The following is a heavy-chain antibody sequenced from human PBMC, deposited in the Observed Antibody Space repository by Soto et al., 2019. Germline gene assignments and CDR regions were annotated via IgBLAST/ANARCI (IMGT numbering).Heavy chain of an antibody. CDR1: GGSISSYY. CDR2: IYYSGST. V-gene: IGHV4-59*01. Sequence: SETLSLTCTVSGGSISSYYWSWIRQPPGKGLEWIGYIYYSGSTNYNPSLKSRVTISVDTSKNQFSLKLSSVTAADTAVYYCARRVIVATLVWFDPWGQGTLVT. CDR3: ARRVIVATLVWFDP. D-gene: IGHD5-12*01. J-gene: IGHJ5*02.